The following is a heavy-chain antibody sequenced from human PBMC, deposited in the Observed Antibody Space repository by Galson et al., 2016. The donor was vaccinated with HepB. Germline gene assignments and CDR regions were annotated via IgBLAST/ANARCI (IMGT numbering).Heavy chain of an antibody. CDR1: GGSISSGGYY. D-gene: IGHD3-3*01. CDR2: IYYSGST. CDR3: ARAGVWRGYPHFDY. V-gene: IGHV4-31*03. J-gene: IGHJ4*02. Sequence: TLSLTCTVSGGSISSGGYYWSWIRQHPGKGLEWIGYIYYSGSTYYNPSLKSRVTISVDTSKNQFSLKLSSVTAADTAVYYCARAGVWRGYPHFDYWGQGTLVTVSS.